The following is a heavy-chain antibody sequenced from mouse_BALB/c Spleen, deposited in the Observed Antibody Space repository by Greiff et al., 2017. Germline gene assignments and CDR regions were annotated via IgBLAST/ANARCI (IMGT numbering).Heavy chain of an antibody. CDR2: FYPGSGSI. D-gene: IGHD2-4*01. CDR1: GYTFTEYI. Sequence: QVHVKQSGAELVKPGASVKLSCKASGYTFTEYIIHWVKQRSGQGLEWIGWFYPGSGSIKYNEKFKDKATLTADKSSSTVYMELSRLTSEDSAVYFCARHEADYDRGDYYAMDYWGQGTSVTVSS. V-gene: IGHV1-62-2*01. CDR3: ARHEADYDRGDYYAMDY. J-gene: IGHJ4*01.